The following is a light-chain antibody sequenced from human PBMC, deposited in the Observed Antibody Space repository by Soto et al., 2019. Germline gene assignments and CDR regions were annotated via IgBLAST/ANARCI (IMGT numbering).Light chain of an antibody. J-gene: IGKJ1*01. CDR1: QSISSY. V-gene: IGKV1-39*01. CDR3: QQSYRTPRT. Sequence: DIQMTQSPSSLSASVGDSVTITCRASQSISSYLNWYQQKPGKAPKLLIYAASSLQSGVPSRFSGSGSGTDFTLTSSSLQPEDFATYYCQQSYRTPRTFGQGTKVEIK. CDR2: AAS.